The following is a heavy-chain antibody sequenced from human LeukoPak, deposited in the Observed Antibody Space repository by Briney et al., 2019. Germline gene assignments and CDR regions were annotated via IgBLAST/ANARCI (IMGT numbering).Heavy chain of an antibody. J-gene: IGHJ4*02. V-gene: IGHV3-15*01. CDR2: IKSKTDGGTA. CDR3: SRLLSTGGY. CDR1: GFTFSNAW. D-gene: IGHD2-8*02. Sequence: PGGSLRLSCAVSGFTFSNAWMTWVRQTPGRGLEWVGRIKSKTDGGTADYAAPVKGRFTISRDDSINMVYLQMNSLKTDDTAVYYCSRLLSTGGYWGQGTLVTVFS.